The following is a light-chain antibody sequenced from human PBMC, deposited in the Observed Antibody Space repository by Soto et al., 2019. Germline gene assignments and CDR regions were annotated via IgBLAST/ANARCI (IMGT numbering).Light chain of an antibody. CDR3: LQSSSTPPFT. CDR2: AAS. CDR1: QPITLY. J-gene: IGKJ3*01. Sequence: DIQMTQSPSSLSASVGDRVTMTCRASQPITLYLNWYQQKPGRAPKILLYAASRLRSGVPSRFSADGSGTDFTLTISSLQPEDFATYYCLQSSSTPPFTFGPGTKVDLK. V-gene: IGKV1-39*01.